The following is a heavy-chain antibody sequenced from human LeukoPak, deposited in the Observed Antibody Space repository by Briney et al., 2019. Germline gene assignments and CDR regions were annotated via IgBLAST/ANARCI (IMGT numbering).Heavy chain of an antibody. CDR2: ISYDGSNK. CDR3: ARVSNYDYYYGMDV. CDR1: GFTFSSYG. V-gene: IGHV3-30*03. J-gene: IGHJ6*02. D-gene: IGHD4-11*01. Sequence: GRSLRLSCAASGFTFSSYGMHWVRQAPGKGLEWVAVISYDGSNKYYADSVKGRFTISRDDAKNSLYLQMNSLRAEDTAVYYCARVSNYDYYYGMDVWGQGTTVTVSS.